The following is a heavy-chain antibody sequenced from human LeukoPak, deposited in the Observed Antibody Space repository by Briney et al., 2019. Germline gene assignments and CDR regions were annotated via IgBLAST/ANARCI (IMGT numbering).Heavy chain of an antibody. D-gene: IGHD2-8*01. J-gene: IGHJ2*01. CDR3: ARGGGYCTNGVCYKAWYFDL. CDR2: IIPIFGTA. Sequence: ASVKVSCKASGGTFSSYAISWVRQAPGQGLEWMGGIIPIFGTANYAQKFQGRVTITTDESTSTAYMELSSLRSEDTAVYYCARGGGYCTNGVCYKAWYFDLWGRGTLVTVSS. CDR1: GGTFSSYA. V-gene: IGHV1-69*05.